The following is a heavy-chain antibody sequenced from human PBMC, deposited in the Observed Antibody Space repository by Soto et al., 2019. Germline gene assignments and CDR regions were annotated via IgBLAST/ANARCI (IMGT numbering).Heavy chain of an antibody. J-gene: IGHJ4*02. D-gene: IGHD3-9*01. Sequence: ETLSLTCTVSGGSVSSYYWSWIRQPPGKGLEWIGYIYYSGSTNYNPSLKSRVTISVDTSKNQFSLKLSSVTAADTAVYYCARTSRFKTGHPDHWGQGTLVTVSS. V-gene: IGHV4-59*02. CDR2: IYYSGST. CDR1: GGSVSSYY. CDR3: ARTSRFKTGHPDH.